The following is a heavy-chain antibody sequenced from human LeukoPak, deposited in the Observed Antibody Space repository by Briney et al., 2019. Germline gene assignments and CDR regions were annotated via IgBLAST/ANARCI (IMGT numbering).Heavy chain of an antibody. CDR1: GYTFTGYY. Sequence: GASVTVSFKASGYTFTGYYMHWVRQAPGQGLGWMGWINPNSGGTNYAQKFQGRVTMTRDTSISTAYMELSRLRSDDTAVYYCARDLRRITMIVVVTALGYWGQGTLVTVSS. J-gene: IGHJ4*02. V-gene: IGHV1-2*02. D-gene: IGHD3-22*01. CDR3: ARDLRRITMIVVVTALGY. CDR2: INPNSGGT.